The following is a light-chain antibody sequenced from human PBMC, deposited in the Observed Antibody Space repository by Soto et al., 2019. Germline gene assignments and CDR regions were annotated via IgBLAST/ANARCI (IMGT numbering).Light chain of an antibody. J-gene: IGKJ3*01. CDR2: GAS. Sequence: EIVMTQSPATLSVSPGERATLSCRASQSVNSHLAWYQQKPGQAPRLLIYGASYRATGIPARFSGSGSGTDFTLTISSLQSEDFAVYYCQQCDNWPPFTFGPGTKVDIK. V-gene: IGKV3-15*01. CDR1: QSVNSH. CDR3: QQCDNWPPFT.